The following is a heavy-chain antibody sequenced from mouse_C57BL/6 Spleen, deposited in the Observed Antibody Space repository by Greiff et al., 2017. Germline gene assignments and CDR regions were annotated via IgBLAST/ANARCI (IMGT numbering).Heavy chain of an antibody. V-gene: IGHV7-1*01. CDR2: SRNKANNYTT. J-gene: IGHJ1*03. CDR3: ARDAGYGNWYFDV. Sequence: EVQVVESGGGLVQSGRSLRLSCATSGFTFSDFYMEWVRQAPGKGLEWIAASRNKANNYTTEYSASVKGRFIVSRDTSQSILYLQMNALRAEDTAIYYCARDAGYGNWYFDVWGTGTTVTVSS. CDR1: GFTFSDFY. D-gene: IGHD2-1*01.